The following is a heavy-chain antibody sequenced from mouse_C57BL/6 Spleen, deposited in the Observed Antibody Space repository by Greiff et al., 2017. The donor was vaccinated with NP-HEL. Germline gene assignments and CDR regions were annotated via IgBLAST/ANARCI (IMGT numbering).Heavy chain of an antibody. V-gene: IGHV3-6*01. CDR2: ISYDGSN. J-gene: IGHJ3*01. D-gene: IGHD2-2*01. CDR1: GYSITSGYY. CDR3: AREGGYHEGFAY. Sequence: DVQLQESGPGLVKPSQSLSLTCSVTGYSITSGYYWNWIRQFPGNKLEWMGYISYDGSNNYNPSLKNRISITRDTSKNQFFLKLNSVTTEDTATYYCAREGGYHEGFAYWGQGTLVTVSA.